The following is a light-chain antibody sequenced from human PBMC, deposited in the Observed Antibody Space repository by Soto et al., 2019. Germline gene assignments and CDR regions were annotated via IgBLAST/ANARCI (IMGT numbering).Light chain of an antibody. CDR3: CSYAGSYSLL. CDR1: NIDVGAYNY. CDR2: DVS. J-gene: IGLJ2*01. Sequence: QSALTQPRSLSGSPGQSVTISCIGTNIDVGAYNYVSWYQQHPSKAPKLMIYDVSERPSGVSDRFSGSKSGNTASLTISGLQAEDEGYYYCCSYAGSYSLLFGGGTKLTVL. V-gene: IGLV2-11*01.